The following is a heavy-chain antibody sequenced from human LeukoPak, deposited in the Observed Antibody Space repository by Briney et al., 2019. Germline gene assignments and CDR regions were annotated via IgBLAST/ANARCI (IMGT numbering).Heavy chain of an antibody. V-gene: IGHV1-3*03. J-gene: IGHJ4*02. CDR2: INAGNGNT. D-gene: IGHD3-22*01. CDR1: GYTFTSYA. Sequence: ASVKVSCKASGYTFTSYAMHWVRQAPGQRLEWVGWINAGNGNTKYSQEFQGRVTITWDTSASTAYMELSSLRSEDMAVYYCARDSFYDSSGYYGKPVYYFDYWGQGTLVTVSS. CDR3: ARDSFYDSSGYYGKPVYYFDY.